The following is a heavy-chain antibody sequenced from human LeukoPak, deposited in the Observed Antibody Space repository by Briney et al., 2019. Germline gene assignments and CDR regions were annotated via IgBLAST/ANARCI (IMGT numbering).Heavy chain of an antibody. CDR3: AKAVKGANYSDY. V-gene: IGHV3-23*01. D-gene: IGHD4-11*01. CDR2: ISGSGGST. Sequence: GGSLRLSCAASGFTFITYAMSWVRQAPGKGLEWVSAISGSGGSTYYADSVKGRFTISRDDSKNTLYLQMNSLRAEDTAVYYCAKAVKGANYSDYWGQGTLVTVSS. J-gene: IGHJ4*02. CDR1: GFTFITYA.